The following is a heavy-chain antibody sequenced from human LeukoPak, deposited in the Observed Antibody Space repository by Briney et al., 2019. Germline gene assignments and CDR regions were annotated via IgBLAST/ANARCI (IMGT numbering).Heavy chain of an antibody. V-gene: IGHV3-48*01. J-gene: IGHJ4*02. CDR2: ISSSGSII. CDR3: AKGRGKMTTVTFIDY. CDR1: GFTFSSFS. D-gene: IGHD4-17*01. Sequence: GGSLRLSCAASGFTFSSFSMNWVRQAPGKGLEWVSYISSSGSIIYYADSMKGRFTISRDNVKNSLYLQMNSLGAEDTAVYYCAKGRGKMTTVTFIDYWGQGTLVTVSS.